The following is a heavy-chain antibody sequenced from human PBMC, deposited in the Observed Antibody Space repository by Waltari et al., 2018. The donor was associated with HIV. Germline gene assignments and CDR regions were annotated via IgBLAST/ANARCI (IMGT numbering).Heavy chain of an antibody. D-gene: IGHD3-10*01. CDR3: ARGNMVRGYYYYYGMDV. CDR2: IYTSGST. V-gene: IGHV4-4*07. Sequence: QVQLQESGPGLVKPSETLSLTCTVSGCSISSYYWSWIRQPAGKGLEWIGRIYTSGSTNYNPSLKSRVTMSVDTSKNQFSLKLSSVTAADTAVYYCARGNMVRGYYYYYGMDVWGQGTTVTVSS. CDR1: GCSISSYY. J-gene: IGHJ6*02.